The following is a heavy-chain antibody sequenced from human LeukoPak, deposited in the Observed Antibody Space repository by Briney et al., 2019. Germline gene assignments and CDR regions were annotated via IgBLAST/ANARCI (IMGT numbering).Heavy chain of an antibody. V-gene: IGHV3-23*01. J-gene: IGHJ4*02. CDR2: IGGSDGKT. Sequence: GGSLRLSCAASGFTFRSYAMSWVRQAPGNGLEWVSAIGGSDGKTYYADSVKGRFTISRDNAKNSLYLQMNSLRAEDTAVYYCARSSSRYCSGGSCYSGVLGYFDYWGQGTLVTVSS. D-gene: IGHD2-15*01. CDR1: GFTFRSYA. CDR3: ARSSSRYCSGGSCYSGVLGYFDY.